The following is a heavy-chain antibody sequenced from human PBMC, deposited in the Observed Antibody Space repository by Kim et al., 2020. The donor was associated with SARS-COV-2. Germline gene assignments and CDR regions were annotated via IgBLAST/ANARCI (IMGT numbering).Heavy chain of an antibody. Sequence: SETLSLTCTVSGGSISSGDYYWSWIRQPPGKGLEWIGYIYYSGSTYYNPSLKSRVTISVDTSKNQFSLKLSSVTAADTAVYYCAREGRGGSGGGMDVWGQGTTVTVSS. D-gene: IGHD3-10*01. CDR2: IYYSGST. CDR3: AREGRGGSGGGMDV. V-gene: IGHV4-30-4*01. J-gene: IGHJ6*02. CDR1: GGSISSGDYY.